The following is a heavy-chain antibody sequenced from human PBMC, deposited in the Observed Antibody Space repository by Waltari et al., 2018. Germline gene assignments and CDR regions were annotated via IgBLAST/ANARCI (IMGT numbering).Heavy chain of an antibody. CDR2: FDPEDGET. Sequence: QVQLVQSGAEVKKPGASVKVSCKVSGYTLTELSMHWVRQAPGKGLEWMGGFDPEDGETIYAQKFQGRVTMTEDTSTDTAYMELGSLRSEDTAVYYCATSTRYRLSSGRYYYYGMDVWGQGTTVTVSS. V-gene: IGHV1-24*01. J-gene: IGHJ6*02. CDR1: GYTLTELS. D-gene: IGHD3-10*01. CDR3: ATSTRYRLSSGRYYYYGMDV.